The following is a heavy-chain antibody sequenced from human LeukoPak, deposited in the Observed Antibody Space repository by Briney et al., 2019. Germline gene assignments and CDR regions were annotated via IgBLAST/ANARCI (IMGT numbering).Heavy chain of an antibody. D-gene: IGHD1-26*01. CDR3: ARHGASGSYLYYFDY. Sequence: SETLSLTCPVSGGSISSASNDWGWIRQPPGKGLEWIGSIYYSGSTNYNPSLKSRVTISVDTSKNQFSLKLSSVTAADTAVYFCARHGASGSYLYYFDYWGQGTLVTVSS. V-gene: IGHV4-39*01. J-gene: IGHJ4*02. CDR2: IYYSGST. CDR1: GGSISSASND.